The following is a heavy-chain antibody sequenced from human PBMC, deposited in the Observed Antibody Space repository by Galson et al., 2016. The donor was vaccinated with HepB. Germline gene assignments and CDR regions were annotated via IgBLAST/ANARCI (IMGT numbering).Heavy chain of an antibody. CDR3: ARDRDTILSYYGMDV. J-gene: IGHJ6*02. D-gene: IGHD3-9*01. Sequence: SLRLSCAASGFTLSSFGMYWVRQAPGKGLEWVAVIWYDGSNKYYADSVKGRFTISRDNSKNTLYLQMNSLRAEDTAVYYCARDRDTILSYYGMDVWGQGTAVTVSS. V-gene: IGHV3-33*01. CDR1: GFTLSSFG. CDR2: IWYDGSNK.